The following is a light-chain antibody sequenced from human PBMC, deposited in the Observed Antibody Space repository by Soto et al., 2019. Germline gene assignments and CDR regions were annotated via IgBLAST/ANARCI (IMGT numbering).Light chain of an antibody. CDR2: GAS. CDR3: QQYGSSPWT. V-gene: IGKV3-20*01. Sequence: EIVLTQSPGTLSLSPGERATLSCRASQSVSSSYLAWYQQKPGQAPRLLIYGASSRATGIPDRFSGSGSGSDFTLTISRLEPEEFAVDYCQQYGSSPWTFGQGTKVDI. CDR1: QSVSSSY. J-gene: IGKJ1*01.